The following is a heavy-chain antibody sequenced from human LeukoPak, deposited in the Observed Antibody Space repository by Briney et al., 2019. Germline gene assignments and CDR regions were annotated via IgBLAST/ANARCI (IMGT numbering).Heavy chain of an antibody. Sequence: GRSLRLSCAASGFTFSSYAMHWVRQAPGKGLEWVAVISYDGSNKYYADSVKGRFTISRDNSKNTLYLQMDSLRAEDTAVYYCAGDLNDEGYFDYWGQGTLVTVSS. V-gene: IGHV3-30*04. J-gene: IGHJ4*02. D-gene: IGHD3-16*01. CDR2: ISYDGSNK. CDR3: AGDLNDEGYFDY. CDR1: GFTFSSYA.